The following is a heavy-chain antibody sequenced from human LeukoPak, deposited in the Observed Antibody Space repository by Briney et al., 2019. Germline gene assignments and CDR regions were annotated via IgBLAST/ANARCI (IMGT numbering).Heavy chain of an antibody. CDR1: GGSISSYY. V-gene: IGHV4-59*12. CDR3: ARATPGVGATIDY. J-gene: IGHJ4*02. Sequence: TSETLSLTCTVSGGSISSYYWSWIRQPPGKGLEWIGYIYYSGSTNYIPSLKSRVTISVDTSKNQFSLKLSSVTAADTAVYYCARATPGVGATIDYWGQGTLVTVSS. D-gene: IGHD1-26*01. CDR2: IYYSGST.